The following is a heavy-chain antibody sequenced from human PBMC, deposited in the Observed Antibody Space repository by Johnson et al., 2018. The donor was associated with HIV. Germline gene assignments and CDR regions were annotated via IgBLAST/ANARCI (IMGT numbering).Heavy chain of an antibody. CDR1: GFTFSDHY. D-gene: IGHD6-13*01. Sequence: VQLVESGGGVVQPGRSLRLSCAASGFTFSDHYMDWVRQAPGKGLEWVGLSRNKPNNYTTEYAASVKGRFTISRDDSKNSLYLQMNSLKTEDTAVYYCARVGQQSNAFDIWGQGTMVTVSS. CDR2: SRNKPNNYTT. J-gene: IGHJ3*02. V-gene: IGHV3-72*01. CDR3: ARVGQQSNAFDI.